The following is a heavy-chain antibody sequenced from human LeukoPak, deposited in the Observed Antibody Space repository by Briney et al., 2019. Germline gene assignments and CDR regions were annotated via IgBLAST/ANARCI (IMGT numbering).Heavy chain of an antibody. CDR3: AREGIVVVPAATRDFDY. J-gene: IGHJ4*02. V-gene: IGHV1-46*01. CDR2: INPSGGST. D-gene: IGHD2-2*01. Sequence: GASENVSCKASVYTFTSYYMHWVRQAPGQERAWMGIINPSGGSTSYAQKYQGRVNMTRRMATSTVYMELSSLRSEDTAEYYCAREGIVVVPAATRDFDYCGEGTLVTVSS. CDR1: VYTFTSYY.